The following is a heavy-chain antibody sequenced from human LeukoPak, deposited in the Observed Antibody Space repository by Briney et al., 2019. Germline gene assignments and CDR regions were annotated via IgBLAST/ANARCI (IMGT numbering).Heavy chain of an antibody. J-gene: IGHJ5*02. CDR2: MNPNSGNT. Sequence: ASVKVSCKASGYTFTSYDINWVPQATGQGREWMGWMNPNSGNTGYAQKFQGRVTMTRNTSISTAYMELSSLTSEDTAVYYCARNPYGTGHFDPWGQGSLVTVSS. D-gene: IGHD2-8*02. V-gene: IGHV1-8*01. CDR3: ARNPYGTGHFDP. CDR1: GYTFTSYD.